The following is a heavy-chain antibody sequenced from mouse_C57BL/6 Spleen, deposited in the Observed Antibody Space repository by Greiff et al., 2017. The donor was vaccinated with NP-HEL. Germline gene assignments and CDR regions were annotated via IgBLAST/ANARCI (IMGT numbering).Heavy chain of an antibody. Sequence: QVQLQQSGAELVKPGASVKISCKASGYAFSSYWMNWVKQRPGKGLEWIGQIYPGDGDTNYNGKFKGKATLTADKSSSTAYMQLSSLTSEDSAVYFCARQLVSNYFDYWGQGTTLTVSS. J-gene: IGHJ2*01. CDR3: ARQLVSNYFDY. CDR1: GYAFSSYW. D-gene: IGHD2-2*01. CDR2: IYPGDGDT. V-gene: IGHV1-80*01.